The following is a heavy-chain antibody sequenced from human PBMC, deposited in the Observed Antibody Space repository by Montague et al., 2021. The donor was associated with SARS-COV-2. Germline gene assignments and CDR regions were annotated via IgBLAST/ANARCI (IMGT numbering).Heavy chain of an antibody. D-gene: IGHD2-15*01. CDR1: GGSFSSYY. J-gene: IGHJ5*02. Sequence: SETLSLTCTVSGGSFSSYYWSWIRQSPGKGLEWIGYIDYSGSTNYNPSLKSRVTISVDTSKNQFSLKLSSVTAADTAVYYCARGHDCFGGGSWWDYWFDPWGQGTPVTVSS. CDR3: ARGHDCFGGGSWWDYWFDP. CDR2: IDYSGST. V-gene: IGHV4-59*01.